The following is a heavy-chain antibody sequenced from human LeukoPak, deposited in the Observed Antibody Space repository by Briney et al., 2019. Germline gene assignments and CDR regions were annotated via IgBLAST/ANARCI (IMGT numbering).Heavy chain of an antibody. V-gene: IGHV4-39*01. Sequence: KASETLSLTCTVSDGSISSSSFYWGWIRQPPGKGLEWIGNIYYSRTTYYNPSLKSRVTISVDTSKNQFSLKLSSVTAADTAVYYCARRLEWLRYFDYWGQGTLVTVSS. CDR2: IYYSRTT. CDR1: DGSISSSSFY. D-gene: IGHD3-3*01. CDR3: ARRLEWLRYFDY. J-gene: IGHJ4*02.